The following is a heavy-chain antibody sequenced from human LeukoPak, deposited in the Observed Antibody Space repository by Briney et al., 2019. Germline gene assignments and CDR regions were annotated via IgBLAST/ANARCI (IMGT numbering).Heavy chain of an antibody. Sequence: ASVKVSCKASGYTFTGYYMHWVRQAPGQGLEWMGWINPNSGGTNYAQKFQGRVTMTRDTSISTAYMELSRLRSDDTAVYYCARGPAISGSYPGGNYYYYMDVWGKGTTVTVSS. J-gene: IGHJ6*03. V-gene: IGHV1-2*02. CDR1: GYTFTGYY. CDR3: ARGPAISGSYPGGNYYYYMDV. CDR2: INPNSGGT. D-gene: IGHD1-26*01.